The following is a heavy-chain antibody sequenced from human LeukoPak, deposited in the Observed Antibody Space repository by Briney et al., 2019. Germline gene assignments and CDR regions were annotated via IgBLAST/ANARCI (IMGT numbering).Heavy chain of an antibody. Sequence: PSETLSLTCAVSGGSFSDYYWSWIRQPPGKGLEWIGEINHSGSTNYNPSLKSRVTISVDTSKNQFSLKLSSVTAADTAVYYCARGGGSYYLDYWGQGTLVTVSS. CDR1: GGSFSDYY. CDR2: INHSGST. J-gene: IGHJ4*02. CDR3: ARGGGSYYLDY. V-gene: IGHV4-34*01. D-gene: IGHD1-26*01.